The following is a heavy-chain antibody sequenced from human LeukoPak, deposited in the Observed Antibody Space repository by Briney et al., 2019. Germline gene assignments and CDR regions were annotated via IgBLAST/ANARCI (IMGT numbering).Heavy chain of an antibody. CDR1: GYTFNGFY. CDR2: INPNSGGT. J-gene: IGHJ3*02. Sequence: ASVKVSCKASGYTFNGFYLHWVRQAPGQGLEWMGWINPNSGGTNYAQKFQGRVTMTRDTSISTAYMELSRLRSDDTAVYYCARDDSSLDAFDIWGQGTMVTVSS. CDR3: ARDDSSLDAFDI. D-gene: IGHD6-13*01. V-gene: IGHV1-2*02.